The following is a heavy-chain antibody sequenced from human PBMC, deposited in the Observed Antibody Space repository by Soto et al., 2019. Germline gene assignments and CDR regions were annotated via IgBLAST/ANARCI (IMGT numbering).Heavy chain of an antibody. J-gene: IGHJ4*02. CDR2: IYWDDDK. Sequence: QITLKESGPTLVKPTQTVTLTCTFSGFSLTSRGEGVVWIRQPAGKALEWVTLIYWDDDKHYSPSLKNRLTITKDASKNQVVLTLTNVDPSDTGTYFCANVGGLEQWLQRLDSWGQGTLVTVSS. D-gene: IGHD6-19*01. V-gene: IGHV2-5*02. CDR3: ANVGGLEQWLQRLDS. CDR1: GFSLTSRGEG.